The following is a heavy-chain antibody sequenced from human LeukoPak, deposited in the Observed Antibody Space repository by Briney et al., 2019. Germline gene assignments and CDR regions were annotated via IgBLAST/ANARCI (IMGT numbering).Heavy chain of an antibody. Sequence: SETLSLTCTVSGSSISSGDYYWSWIRQPPGKGLEWIGYIYYSGSTYYNPSLKSRVTISVDTSKNQFSLKLSSVTAADTAVYYCARGEDGYNYRLIDYWGQGTLVTVSS. CDR1: GSSISSGDYY. CDR3: ARGEDGYNYRLIDY. J-gene: IGHJ4*02. D-gene: IGHD5-24*01. V-gene: IGHV4-30-4*08. CDR2: IYYSGST.